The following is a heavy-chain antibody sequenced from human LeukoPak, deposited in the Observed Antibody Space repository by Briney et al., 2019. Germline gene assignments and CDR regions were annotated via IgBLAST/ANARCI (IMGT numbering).Heavy chain of an antibody. CDR2: IIPILGIA. CDR3: ARVGPATGENFDY. Sequence: SVKLSCKASGGTFSSYAISWVRQAPGQGLEWMGRIIPILGIANYAQKFQGRVTITADKSTSTAFMALRSLRSEDTAVYYCARVGPATGENFDYWGQGTLVTVPS. CDR1: GGTFSSYA. D-gene: IGHD1-26*01. J-gene: IGHJ4*02. V-gene: IGHV1-69*04.